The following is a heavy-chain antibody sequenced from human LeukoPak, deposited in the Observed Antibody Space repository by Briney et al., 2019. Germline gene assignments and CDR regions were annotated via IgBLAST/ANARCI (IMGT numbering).Heavy chain of an antibody. Sequence: ASVKVSCKASGYTFTGYYMHWVRQAPGQGLEWMGWINPNSGGTNYAQKFQGRVTVTRDTSISTAYMELSRLRSDDTAVYYCARGSSVVPAAIVVPGRYWGQGTLVTVSS. J-gene: IGHJ4*02. CDR2: INPNSGGT. D-gene: IGHD2-2*01. CDR3: ARGSSVVPAAIVVPGRY. CDR1: GYTFTGYY. V-gene: IGHV1-2*02.